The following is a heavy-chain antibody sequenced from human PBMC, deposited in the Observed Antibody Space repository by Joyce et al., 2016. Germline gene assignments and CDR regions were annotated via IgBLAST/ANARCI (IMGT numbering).Heavy chain of an antibody. CDR1: GFTFSSYW. CDR3: ARQRGGYRYEAFDL. J-gene: IGHJ3*01. Sequence: QLVESGGGLVQPGGSLRLSCEASGFTFSSYWMSWVRQSPGKGLEWVANTKLDGSENFYGDSVKGRATISRDNAKNSVYLQMNSLRVEDTAIYYCARQRGGYRYEAFDLWGQGTMVTVSS. D-gene: IGHD3-16*02. CDR2: TKLDGSEN. V-gene: IGHV3-7*05.